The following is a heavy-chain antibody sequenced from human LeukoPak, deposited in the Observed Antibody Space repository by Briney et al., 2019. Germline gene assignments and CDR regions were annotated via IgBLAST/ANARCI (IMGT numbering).Heavy chain of an antibody. CDR3: ARFGASQLFHYYYYMDV. J-gene: IGHJ6*03. CDR1: GFTFSSYE. V-gene: IGHV3-48*03. D-gene: IGHD3-10*01. CDR2: ISSSGSTI. Sequence: GGSLRLSCAASGFTFSSYEMNWVRQAPGKGLEWVSYISSSGSTIYYADSVKGRFTISRDNAKNSLYLQMNSLRADDTAVYYCARFGASQLFHYYYYMDVWGKGTTVTVSS.